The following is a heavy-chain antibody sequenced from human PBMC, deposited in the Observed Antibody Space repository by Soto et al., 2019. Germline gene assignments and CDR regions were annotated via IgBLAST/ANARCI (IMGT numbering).Heavy chain of an antibody. D-gene: IGHD6-13*01. Sequence: PSETLSLTCTVSGVSISSDYWSWIRQSPGKGLEWIGNIFYSGSPNYNPSLKSRVTITLDTSKNQISLRLNSVTAADTALYHCARGHSSSWGNWFDPWGQGTLVTVSS. CDR1: GVSISSDY. CDR3: ARGHSSSWGNWFDP. CDR2: IFYSGSP. V-gene: IGHV4-59*08. J-gene: IGHJ5*02.